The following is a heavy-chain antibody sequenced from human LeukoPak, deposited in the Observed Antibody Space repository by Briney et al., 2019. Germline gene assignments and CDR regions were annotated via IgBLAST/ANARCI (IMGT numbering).Heavy chain of an antibody. V-gene: IGHV3-69-1*01. Sequence: GGSLRLSCAASGFPFSDYYMSWIRQAPGKGLEWVSSISSSSYIYYADSVKGRFTISRDNAKDSLYLQLDSLRAEDTAVYYCARDPDCSNTGCSTPPFEYWGQGTLVTVSS. J-gene: IGHJ4*02. CDR1: GFPFSDYY. D-gene: IGHD2-2*02. CDR3: ARDPDCSNTGCSTPPFEY. CDR2: ISSSSYI.